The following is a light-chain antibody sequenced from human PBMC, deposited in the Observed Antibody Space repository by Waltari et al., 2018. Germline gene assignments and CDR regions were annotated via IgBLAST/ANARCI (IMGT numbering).Light chain of an antibody. CDR2: LNSDGSH. CDR1: SGHSSYA. CDR3: QTWGV. J-gene: IGLJ2*01. V-gene: IGLV4-69*01. Sequence: QLVLTQSPSASASLGASVKLTCTLSSGHSSYAIAWHQQQPEKGPRYLMKLNSDGSHSKGDGIPDRFSGSSPGAERYLTISSLQSEDEADYYCQTWGVFGGGTKLTVL.